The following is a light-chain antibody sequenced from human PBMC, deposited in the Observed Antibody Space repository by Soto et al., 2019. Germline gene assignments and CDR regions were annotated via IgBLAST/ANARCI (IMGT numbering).Light chain of an antibody. CDR3: QQYNNWPRT. CDR2: GAS. V-gene: IGKV3-15*01. J-gene: IGKJ1*01. CDR1: QSVSSN. Sequence: EIVMTQSPATLSVSPGERATLSCRASQSVSSNLAWYQKRPGQAPRLLIYGASIRAPAIPARISGSGSGTEFTLTISSLQSEDFAVYYCQQYNNWPRTFGQGTKVEIK.